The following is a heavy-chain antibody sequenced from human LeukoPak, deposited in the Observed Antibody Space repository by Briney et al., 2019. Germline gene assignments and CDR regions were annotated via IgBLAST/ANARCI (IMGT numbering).Heavy chain of an antibody. CDR3: ARAAGSGF. CDR2: IYYSGTT. V-gene: IGHV4-39*07. J-gene: IGHJ4*02. D-gene: IGHD6-19*01. CDR1: GGSISSSSYY. Sequence: SETLSLTCTVSGGSISSSSYYWGWIRQPPGKGLEWIGSIYYSGTTYYNPSLKSRVTISVDTSKNQFSLNLNSVTAADTALYFCARAAGSGFWGQGILVIVSS.